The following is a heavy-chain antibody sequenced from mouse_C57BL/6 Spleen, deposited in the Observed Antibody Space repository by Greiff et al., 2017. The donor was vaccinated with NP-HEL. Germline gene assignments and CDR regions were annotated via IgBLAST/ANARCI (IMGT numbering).Heavy chain of an antibody. V-gene: IGHV3-2*02. D-gene: IGHD3-3*01. CDR1: GYSITSGYG. CDR3: ARTARIKY. J-gene: IGHJ2*01. Sequence: EVQLVESGPGLVKPSQSLSLTCTVTGYSITSGYGWNWIRQLPGNKLEWIGYISYSGRTNYHPSLKSRISITRDTSKNQFCLQLESVTTEYTATYYCARTARIKYWGQGTTLTVSS. CDR2: ISYSGRT.